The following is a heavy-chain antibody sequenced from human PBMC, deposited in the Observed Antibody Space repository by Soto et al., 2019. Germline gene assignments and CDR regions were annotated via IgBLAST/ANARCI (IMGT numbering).Heavy chain of an antibody. CDR2: ISGSGGST. D-gene: IGHD6-19*01. V-gene: IGHV3-23*01. CDR1: GFTFSNYA. Sequence: EVQLLESGGGLVQPGGSLRLSCAAPGFTFSNYAMNWVRQAPGKGLEWVSVISGSGGSTYYADSVKGRFTISRDNSKNTLYLQMNSLSGEDTAVYYCARRSSGWYFDYWGQGPLVTVSS. J-gene: IGHJ4*02. CDR3: ARRSSGWYFDY.